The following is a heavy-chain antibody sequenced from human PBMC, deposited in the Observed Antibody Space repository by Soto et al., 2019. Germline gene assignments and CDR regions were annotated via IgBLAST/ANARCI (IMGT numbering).Heavy chain of an antibody. Sequence: GGSLRLCCAASGFTFSSYAMSWVRQAPGKGLEWVSAISGSGGSTYYADSVKGRFTISRDNSKNTLYLQMNSLRAEDTAVYYCAKVSAATITFDYWGQGTLVTVSS. V-gene: IGHV3-23*01. D-gene: IGHD2-15*01. J-gene: IGHJ4*02. CDR3: AKVSAATITFDY. CDR2: ISGSGGST. CDR1: GFTFSSYA.